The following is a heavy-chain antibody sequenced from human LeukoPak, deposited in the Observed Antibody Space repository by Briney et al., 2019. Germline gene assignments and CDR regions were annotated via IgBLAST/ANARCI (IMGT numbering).Heavy chain of an antibody. CDR2: MNPNSGNT. CDR3: AREGEIQLWLRYYYYYYGMDV. J-gene: IGHJ6*02. CDR1: GYTFTSYD. V-gene: IGHV1-8*01. D-gene: IGHD5-18*01. Sequence: ASVKVSCKASGYTFTSYDINWVRQATGQGLEWMGWMNPNSGNTGYAQKFQGRVTMTRNTSISTAYMELSSLRSDDTAVYYCAREGEIQLWLRYYYYYYGMDVWGQGTTVTVSS.